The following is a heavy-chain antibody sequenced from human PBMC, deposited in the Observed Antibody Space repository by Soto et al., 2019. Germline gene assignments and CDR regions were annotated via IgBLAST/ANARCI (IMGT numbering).Heavy chain of an antibody. CDR1: GFTFSSYA. V-gene: IGHV3-23*01. J-gene: IGHJ3*02. Sequence: PGGSLRLSCAASGFTFSSYAMSWVRQASGKGLEWVSAISGSGGSTFYADSVKGRFTISRDNSKNTVYMQMNSLRAEDTAVYYCARDRLPMGGHDAFDIWGQGTMVTVSS. CDR3: ARDRLPMGGHDAFDI. D-gene: IGHD2-15*01. CDR2: ISGSGGST.